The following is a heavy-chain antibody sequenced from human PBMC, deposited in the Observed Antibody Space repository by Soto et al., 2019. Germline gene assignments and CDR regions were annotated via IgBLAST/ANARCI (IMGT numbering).Heavy chain of an antibody. J-gene: IGHJ6*03. CDR3: ARYPSPLYGSSSNSDIGHAYYMDV. V-gene: IGHV4-31*03. Sequence: QVQLQESGPGLVKPSQTLSLTCTVSGGSISSGGYYWSWIRQHPGKGLEWIGYIYYSGSTYYNPSLKSRVTISVDPSKNQFSLKLSSVTAADTAVYYCARYPSPLYGSSSNSDIGHAYYMDVWGKGTTVTVSS. CDR2: IYYSGST. D-gene: IGHD6-6*01. CDR1: GGSISSGGYY.